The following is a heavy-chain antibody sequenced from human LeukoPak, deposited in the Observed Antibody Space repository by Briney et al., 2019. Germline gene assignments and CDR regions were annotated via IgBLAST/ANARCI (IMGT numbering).Heavy chain of an antibody. Sequence: TGGSLRLSCAASGFTFSTFEMNWLRQAPGKGQEWVSYISSSAGTIHYADSVKGRFTISRDDAKNSLYLQMDSLRAEDTAVYYCARVAPRVFSDYWGQGTLVTVSS. V-gene: IGHV3-48*03. CDR1: GFTFSTFE. CDR2: ISSSAGTI. CDR3: ARVAPRVFSDY. J-gene: IGHJ4*02.